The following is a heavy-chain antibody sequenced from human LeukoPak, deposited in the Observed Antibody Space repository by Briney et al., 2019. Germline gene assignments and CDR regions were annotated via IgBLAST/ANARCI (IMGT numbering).Heavy chain of an antibody. V-gene: IGHV4-38-2*02. CDR3: ARGMWFDTLFSAFDV. J-gene: IGHJ3*01. D-gene: IGHD3-10*01. CDR2: IYHSGST. Sequence: PSETLSLTCTVSGYSISSGYYWGWIRQPPGKGLEWIGCIYHSGSTYYNPSLKSRVTISVDTSKNQFSLKLSSVTAADTALYYCARGMWFDTLFSAFDVWGQGTMVSVSS. CDR1: GYSISSGYY.